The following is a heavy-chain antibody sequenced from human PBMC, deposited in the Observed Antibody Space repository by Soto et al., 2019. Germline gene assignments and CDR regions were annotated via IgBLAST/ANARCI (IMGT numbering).Heavy chain of an antibody. D-gene: IGHD6-13*01. CDR3: ARSGVRAAAKNWFDP. CDR1: GGSISSGSYY. J-gene: IGHJ5*02. V-gene: IGHV4-39*01. Sequence: QLQLQESGPRVVKPSETLSLTCSVSGGSISSGSYYWGWIRQTPGRGLEWIASMYHGGTTYSNPSLKSRVTIAVDTSKNQFSLRLTSVTAANTAVYYCARSGVRAAAKNWFDPWGQGILVTVSS. CDR2: MYHGGTT.